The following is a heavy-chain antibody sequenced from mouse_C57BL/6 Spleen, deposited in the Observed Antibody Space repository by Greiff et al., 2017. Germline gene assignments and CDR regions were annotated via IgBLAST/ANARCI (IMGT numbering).Heavy chain of an antibody. D-gene: IGHD2-5*01. J-gene: IGHJ3*01. V-gene: IGHV1-59*01. Sequence: QVQLQQPGAELVRPGTSVKLSCKASGYTFTSYWMHWVKQRPGQGLEWIGVIDPSDSYTNYNQKFKGKATLTVDTSSSTAYMQLSSLTSEDSAVYYCALYSNNEGRFAGWGKGTLVTVSA. CDR2: IDPSDSYT. CDR3: ALYSNNEGRFAG. CDR1: GYTFTSYW.